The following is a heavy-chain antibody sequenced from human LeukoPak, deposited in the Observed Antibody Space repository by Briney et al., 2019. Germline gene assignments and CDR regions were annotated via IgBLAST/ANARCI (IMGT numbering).Heavy chain of an antibody. V-gene: IGHV6-1*01. CDR3: ARDLLVATITYYYYGMDV. CDR2: PYYRSKWYN. CDR1: GDSVSSNSAA. D-gene: IGHD5-12*01. J-gene: IGHJ6*02. Sequence: SQTLSLTCAISGDSVSSNSAAWNWIRQSPSRGLEWLGRPYYRSKWYNDYAVSVKSRITINPDTSKNQFSLQLNSVTPEDTAVYYCARDLLVATITYYYYGMDVWGQGTTVTVSS.